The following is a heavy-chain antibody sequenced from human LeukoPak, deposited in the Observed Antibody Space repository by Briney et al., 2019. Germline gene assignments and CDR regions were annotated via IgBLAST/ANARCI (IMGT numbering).Heavy chain of an antibody. CDR1: GGSISSSSYY. CDR3: ARVGVTTEAFDI. D-gene: IGHD4-17*01. Sequence: RPSETLSLTCTVSGGSISSSSYYWGWIRQPPGKGLEWIGSIYYSGSTYYNPSLKSRVTISVDTSKNQFSLKLSSVTAADTAVYYCARVGVTTEAFDIWGQGTMVTVSS. CDR2: IYYSGST. V-gene: IGHV4-39*07. J-gene: IGHJ3*02.